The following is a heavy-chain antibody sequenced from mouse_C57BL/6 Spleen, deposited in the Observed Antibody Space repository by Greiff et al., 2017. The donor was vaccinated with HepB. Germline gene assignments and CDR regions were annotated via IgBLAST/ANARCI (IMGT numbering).Heavy chain of an antibody. D-gene: IGHD2-3*01. CDR1: GYTFTSYW. J-gene: IGHJ4*01. CDR2: IHPNSGST. V-gene: IGHV1-64*01. Sequence: VKLQQPGAELVKPGASVKLSCKASGYTFTSYWMHWVKQRPGQGLEWIGMIHPNSGSTNYNEKFKSKATLTVDKSSSTAYMQLSSLTSEDSAVYYCARSDDGYLYYAMDYWGQGTSVTVSS. CDR3: ARSDDGYLYYAMDY.